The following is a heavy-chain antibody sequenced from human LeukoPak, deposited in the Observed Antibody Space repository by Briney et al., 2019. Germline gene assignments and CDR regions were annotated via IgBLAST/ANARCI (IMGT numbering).Heavy chain of an antibody. CDR2: ILFNGSNQ. J-gene: IGHJ4*02. Sequence: GGSLRLSCAASGFTFSSYGIHWVRQAPGKGLEWVAFILFNGSNQYYGDSVKGRFTISRNNSKNTLYLQIYSLSAEDTAVYFCAKARVRAIRDIDYWGQGTLVTVSS. CDR1: GFTFSSYG. CDR3: AKARVRAIRDIDY. D-gene: IGHD2-21*01. V-gene: IGHV3-30*02.